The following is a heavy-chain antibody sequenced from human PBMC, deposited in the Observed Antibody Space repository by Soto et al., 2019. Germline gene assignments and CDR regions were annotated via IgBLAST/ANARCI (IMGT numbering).Heavy chain of an antibody. CDR2: TNHSGST. CDR3: ARPLTTVTKSFDY. V-gene: IGHV4-34*01. J-gene: IGHJ4*02. CDR1: GGSFSGYH. D-gene: IGHD4-17*01. Sequence: SETLSLTCAVYGGSFSGYHWSWIRQPPGKGLEWIGETNHSGSTNYNPSLKSRVTISVDTSKNQFSLKLSSVTAADTAVYYCARPLTTVTKSFDYWGQGTLVTVSS.